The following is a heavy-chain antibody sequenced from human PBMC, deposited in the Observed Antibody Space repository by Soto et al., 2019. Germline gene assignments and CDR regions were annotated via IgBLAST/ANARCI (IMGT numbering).Heavy chain of an antibody. CDR2: ISSSSSYI. CDR3: ARDRGEVAAAEVFDY. CDR1: GFTFSSYS. V-gene: IGHV3-21*01. Sequence: GESLKISCAASGFTFSSYSMNWVRQAPGKGLEWVSSISSSSSYIYYADSVKGRFTISRDNAKNSLYLQMNSLRAEDTAVYYCARDRGEVAAAEVFDYWGQGTLVTVSS. J-gene: IGHJ4*02. D-gene: IGHD6-13*01.